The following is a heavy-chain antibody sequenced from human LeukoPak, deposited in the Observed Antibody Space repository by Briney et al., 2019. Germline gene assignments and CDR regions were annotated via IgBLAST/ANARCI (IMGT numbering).Heavy chain of an antibody. CDR3: ARAQWLPPRHDAFDI. CDR2: ISYDGSNK. Sequence: GGSLRLSCAASGFTFSSYGMHWVRQAPGKGLEWVAVISYDGSNKYYADSVKGRFTISRDNSKNTLYLQMNSLRAEDTAVYYCARAQWLPPRHDAFDIWGQGTMVTVSS. J-gene: IGHJ3*02. D-gene: IGHD3-22*01. V-gene: IGHV3-30*03. CDR1: GFTFSSYG.